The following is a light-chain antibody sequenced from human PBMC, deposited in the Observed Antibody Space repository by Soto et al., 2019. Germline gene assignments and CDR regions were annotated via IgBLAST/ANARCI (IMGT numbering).Light chain of an antibody. Sequence: EIVMTQSPATLSVSPGERATLSCRASQSVSSNLSWYQQIPGQAPRLLIYGASTRATGIPARFSGSGSGTEFTLTISSLQSEDFAVYYCHQYNHWLTWTFGQGTKV. CDR2: GAS. CDR1: QSVSSN. CDR3: HQYNHWLTWT. V-gene: IGKV3-15*01. J-gene: IGKJ1*01.